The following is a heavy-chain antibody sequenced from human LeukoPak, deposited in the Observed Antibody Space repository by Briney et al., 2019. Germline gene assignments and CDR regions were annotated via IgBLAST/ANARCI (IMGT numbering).Heavy chain of an antibody. CDR1: GGSISSSNW. D-gene: IGHD3-22*01. CDR2: IYHSGST. J-gene: IGHJ4*02. Sequence: SETLSLTCAVSGGSISSSNWWSWVRQPPGKGLEWIGEIYHSGSTNYNPSLKSRVTISVDKSKNQFSLKLSSVTAADTAVYYCARDGRYYDSSGYIRGFDYWGQGTLVTVSS. V-gene: IGHV4-4*02. CDR3: ARDGRYYDSSGYIRGFDY.